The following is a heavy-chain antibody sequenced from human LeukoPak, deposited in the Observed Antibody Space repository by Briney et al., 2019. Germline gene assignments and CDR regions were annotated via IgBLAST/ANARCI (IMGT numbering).Heavy chain of an antibody. D-gene: IGHD5-12*01. CDR1: GGSLSGDY. CDR3: ARGEWLRSWFAY. J-gene: IGHJ4*02. CDR2: INHSGST. V-gene: IGHV4-34*01. Sequence: AETLSLTCAVYGGSLSGDYWSWIRQPPGKGLEWIGEINHSGSTNYNPSLKSRVTISVDTSKNQFSLKLSSVTAADTAVYYCARGEWLRSWFAYWGQGTLVTVSS.